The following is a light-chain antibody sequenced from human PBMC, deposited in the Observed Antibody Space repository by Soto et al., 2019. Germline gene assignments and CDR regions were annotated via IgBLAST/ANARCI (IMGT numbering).Light chain of an antibody. CDR1: SSDVGAYNY. CDR2: DVS. CDR3: NSFTTSGTYG. J-gene: IGLJ1*01. Sequence: QSVLTQPASVSGSPGQSIAISCTGTSSDVGAYNYVSWYQQYPAKASKVMIFDVSNRPSGVSNRFSGSKSDNTASLTISGLQAEDEADYCCNSFTTSGTYGFGTGTKVTVL. V-gene: IGLV2-14*01.